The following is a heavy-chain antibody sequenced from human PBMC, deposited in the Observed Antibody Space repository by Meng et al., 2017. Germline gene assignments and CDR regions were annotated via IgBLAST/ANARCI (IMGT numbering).Heavy chain of an antibody. J-gene: IGHJ4*02. V-gene: IGHV1-18*01. CDR1: GYTFTSYG. Sequence: QVQLVQSGAEVKKPGASVKVSCKASGYTFTSYGISWVRQAPGQGLEWMGWISAYNGNTNYAQKLQGRVTMTTDTSTSTAYMELSSLRSEDTAVYYCARERLDYYDSSGYYLGGFDYWGQGTLVTVSS. CDR3: ARERLDYYDSSGYYLGGFDY. D-gene: IGHD3-22*01. CDR2: ISAYNGNT.